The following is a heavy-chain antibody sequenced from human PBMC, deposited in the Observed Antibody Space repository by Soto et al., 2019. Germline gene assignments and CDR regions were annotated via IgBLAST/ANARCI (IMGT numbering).Heavy chain of an antibody. CDR2: IYYSGST. CDR1: GGSISSGGYY. V-gene: IGHV4-31*03. J-gene: IGHJ3*02. CDR3: ASQTPELRDAFDI. Sequence: SETLSLTCTVSGGSISSGGYYWSWIRQHPGKGLEWIGYIYYSGSTYYNPSLKSRVTISVDTSKNQFSLKLSSVTAADTAVYYCASQTPELRDAFDIWGQGTMVTVSS. D-gene: IGHD1-7*01.